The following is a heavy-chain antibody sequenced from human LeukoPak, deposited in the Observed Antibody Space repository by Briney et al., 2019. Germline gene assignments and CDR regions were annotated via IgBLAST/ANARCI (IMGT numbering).Heavy chain of an antibody. V-gene: IGHV3-30*01. CDR1: GFTFRRYI. Sequence: GGSLRLSCSASGFTFRRYIIHWVRQAPGKGLEWLAVMSYDGSNKYYADSVKGRFTISRDNSKNTVYLQMNSLRAEDTAVYYCAREMGVQHFDSSGYYFSAFDIWGQGTVVTISS. CDR2: MSYDGSNK. J-gene: IGHJ3*02. CDR3: AREMGVQHFDSSGYYFSAFDI. D-gene: IGHD3-22*01.